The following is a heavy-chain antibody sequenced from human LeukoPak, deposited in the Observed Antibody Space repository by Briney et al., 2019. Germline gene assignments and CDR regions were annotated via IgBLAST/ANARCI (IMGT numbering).Heavy chain of an antibody. CDR2: IKTDGTYT. CDR1: GFTFSRYW. J-gene: IGHJ4*02. Sequence: GGSLRLSCAASGFTFSRYWMHWVRQAPGEGLVWVSRIKTDGTYTSNADSVKGRFTVSRDNAKSTLYLQMNSLRVEDTAVYYCVADLGDYADFWGQGTLVTVSS. V-gene: IGHV3-74*01. CDR3: VADLGDYADF.